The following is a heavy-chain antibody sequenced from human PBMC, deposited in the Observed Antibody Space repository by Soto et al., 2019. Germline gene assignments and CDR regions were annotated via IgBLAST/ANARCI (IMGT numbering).Heavy chain of an antibody. J-gene: IGHJ4*02. CDR3: AKVLWGSWTVDY. V-gene: IGHV1-46*01. D-gene: IGHD3-16*01. Sequence: QVQLVQSGAEVKEPGASVKVSCKASGFTFPNYHMHWVRQAPGQGLEWMGIIHPSGDTTTYAQNFHGRLAMTRDTSTSTAYIELSSLTSEDTAVYYCAKVLWGSWTVDYWGQGTLITGSS. CDR2: IHPSGDTT. CDR1: GFTFPNYH.